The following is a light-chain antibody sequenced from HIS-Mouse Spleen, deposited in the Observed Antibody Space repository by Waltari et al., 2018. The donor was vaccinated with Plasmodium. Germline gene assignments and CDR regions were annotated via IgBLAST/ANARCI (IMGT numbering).Light chain of an antibody. CDR2: KDS. V-gene: IGLV3-27*01. CDR1: VLAKKY. J-gene: IGLJ3*02. CDR3: YSAADNNLV. Sequence: SYELTQPSSVSVSPGQTAGIPCSGDVLAKKYARWFQQKPGQAPVLVIYKDSERPSGIPERFSGSSSGTTVTLTISGAQVEDEADYYCYSAADNNLVFGGGTKLTVL.